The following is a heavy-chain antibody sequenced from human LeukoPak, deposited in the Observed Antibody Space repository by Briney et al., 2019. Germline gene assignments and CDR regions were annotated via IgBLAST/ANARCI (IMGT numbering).Heavy chain of an antibody. D-gene: IGHD3-10*01. CDR2: INHSGST. CDR3: ARIMVRGTLTNFDY. CDR1: GGSFSGYY. V-gene: IGHV4-34*01. Sequence: SETLSLTCAVYGGSFSGYYWSWIRQPPGKGLEGIGEINHSGSTNYNPSLKSRVTISVDTSKNQFSLKLSSVTAADTAVYYCARIMVRGTLTNFDYWGQGTLVTVSS. J-gene: IGHJ4*02.